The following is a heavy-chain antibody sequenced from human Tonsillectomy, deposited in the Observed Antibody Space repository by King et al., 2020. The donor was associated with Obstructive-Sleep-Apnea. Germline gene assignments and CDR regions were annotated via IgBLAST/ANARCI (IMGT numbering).Heavy chain of an antibody. Sequence: QLQESGPGLVTPSQTLSLTCTVSGGSIGSGGFYWSWIRQLPGRDLEWIGYIYNCETSYYNPSLESRVTISADTSKDQFSLKLSSVTAADTAVYYCARDHDRERGIFDYWGQGTLVTVSS. CDR3: ARDHDRERGIFDY. CDR2: IYNCETS. D-gene: IGHD3-10*02. J-gene: IGHJ4*02. V-gene: IGHV4-31*03. CDR1: GGSIGSGGFY.